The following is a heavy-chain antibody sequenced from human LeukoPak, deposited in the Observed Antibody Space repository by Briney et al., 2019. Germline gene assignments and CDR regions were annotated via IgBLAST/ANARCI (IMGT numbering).Heavy chain of an antibody. CDR3: AGEGGSGWRAHDY. D-gene: IGHD6-19*01. J-gene: IGHJ4*02. CDR2: IYASGNT. CDR1: GGSISHYY. V-gene: IGHV4-4*07. Sequence: SETLSLTCTVSGGSISHYYWSWIRQPAGKGLDWIGRIYASGNTNYNPSLKSRVTMSVDTSKNQFSLNLNSVTAADTAVYFCAGEGGSGWRAHDYWGQGTLVTVSS.